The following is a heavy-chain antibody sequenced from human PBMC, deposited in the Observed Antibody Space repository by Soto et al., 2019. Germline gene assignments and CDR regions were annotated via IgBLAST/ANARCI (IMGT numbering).Heavy chain of an antibody. V-gene: IGHV1-2*04. J-gene: IGHJ6*02. CDR1: GYAFTVYY. D-gene: IGHD2-15*01. CDR2: INPNSGGT. CDR3: ARDRGSRGMDV. Sequence: ASVKVTCTASGYAFTVYYMHWVRQAPGQGLEWMGWINPNSGGTNYAQKFQGWVAMTRDTSISTAYMELSRLRSDDTAVYYCARDRGSRGMDVWGQGTTVTVSS.